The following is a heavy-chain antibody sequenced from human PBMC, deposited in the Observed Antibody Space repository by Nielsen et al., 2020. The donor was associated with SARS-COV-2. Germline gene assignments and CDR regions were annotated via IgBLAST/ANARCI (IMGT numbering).Heavy chain of an antibody. V-gene: IGHV3-30-3*01. Sequence: GGSLRLSCAASGFPFSDFTMHWVRQAPGKGLEWVANISYDGTNKYYADYVKGRFTFSRDNSKNTLSLQMNSLRAEDTAVYYCARESLSFGGYFYGMDVWGQGTTVTVSS. CDR3: ARESLSFGGYFYGMDV. D-gene: IGHD3-10*01. J-gene: IGHJ6*02. CDR2: ISYDGTNK. CDR1: GFPFSDFT.